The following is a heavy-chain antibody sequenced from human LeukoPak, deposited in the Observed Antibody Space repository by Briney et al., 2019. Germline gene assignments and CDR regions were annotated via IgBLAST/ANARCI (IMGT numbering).Heavy chain of an antibody. D-gene: IGHD1-14*01. Sequence: PGGSLRLSCAASGFTFSGSAMHWVRQASGKGLEWVGRIRSKANSYATAYAASVKGRFTISRDDSKNTAYLQMNSLKTEDTAVYYCTRRSPNQPMHYYYYGMDVWGQGTTVTVSS. V-gene: IGHV3-73*01. CDR2: IRSKANSYAT. CDR1: GFTFSGSA. J-gene: IGHJ6*02. CDR3: TRRSPNQPMHYYYYGMDV.